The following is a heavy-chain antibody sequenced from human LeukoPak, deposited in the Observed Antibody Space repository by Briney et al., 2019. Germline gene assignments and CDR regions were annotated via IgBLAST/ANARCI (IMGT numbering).Heavy chain of an antibody. CDR2: LYASGIT. D-gene: IGHD1-26*01. J-gene: IGHJ4*02. Sequence: GGSLRLSCAASGFGVSVNYMSWVRQAPGKGLEWVSVLYASGITKYADSVKGRFTISRVTSDNTLNLQMNDLGAEDSAVYYCAAKGNGYTGIYVFAHWGQGTLVTVSA. V-gene: IGHV3-66*01. CDR1: GFGVSVNY. CDR3: AAKGNGYTGIYVFAH.